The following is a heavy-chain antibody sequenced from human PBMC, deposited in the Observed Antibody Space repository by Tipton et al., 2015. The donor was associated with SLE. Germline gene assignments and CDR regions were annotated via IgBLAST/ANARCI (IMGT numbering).Heavy chain of an antibody. CDR3: ARRWDTSTWDY. CDR1: RYSISGGYY. D-gene: IGHD6-13*01. CDR2: LHHSRRS. J-gene: IGHJ4*02. Sequence: TLSLTCTVSRYSISGGYYWGWIRQPPGKGLEWIGCLHHSRRSYYSPSLKSRVSISLDTSKNQFSLRLSSVTASDTAVYFCARRWDTSTWDYWGQGALVTVAS. V-gene: IGHV4-38-2*02.